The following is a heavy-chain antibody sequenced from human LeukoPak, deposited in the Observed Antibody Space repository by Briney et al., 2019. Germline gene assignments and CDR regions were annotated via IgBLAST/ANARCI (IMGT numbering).Heavy chain of an antibody. D-gene: IGHD3-3*01. Sequence: SETLSLTCTVSGGSISSYYWSWIRQPPGKVLEWIGYIYYSGSTNYNPSLKSRVTISVDTSKNQFSLKLSSVTAADTAVYYCARAGLYYDFWSGYYHDAFDIWGQGTMVTVSS. V-gene: IGHV4-59*13. CDR2: IYYSGST. CDR3: ARAGLYYDFWSGYYHDAFDI. CDR1: GGSISSYY. J-gene: IGHJ3*02.